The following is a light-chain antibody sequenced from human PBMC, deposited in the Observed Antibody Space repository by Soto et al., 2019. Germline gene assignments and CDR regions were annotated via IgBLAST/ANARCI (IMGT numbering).Light chain of an antibody. CDR3: QQRYSTPQIT. CDR2: AAS. Sequence: DIQMTQSPSSLSASVGDRVTITCRASQSISSYLNWYQQKPGKAPKLLIYAASSLQSGVPSRFSGSGSGTDCTLTISSLQPEDFSTYYCQQRYSTPQITFGGGTKVEIK. V-gene: IGKV1-39*01. CDR1: QSISSY. J-gene: IGKJ4*01.